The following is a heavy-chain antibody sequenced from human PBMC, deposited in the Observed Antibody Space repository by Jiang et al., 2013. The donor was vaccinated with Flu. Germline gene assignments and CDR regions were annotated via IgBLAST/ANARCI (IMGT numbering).Heavy chain of an antibody. CDR3: AKRPQGDGDYGRDYFDY. CDR2: ISGSGGST. Sequence: LSCAASGFTFSSYAMSWVRQAPGKGLEWVSAISGSGGSTYYADSVKGRFTISRDNSKNTLYLQMNSLRAEDTAVYYCAKRPQGDGDYGRDYFDYWGQGTLVTVSS. D-gene: IGHD4-17*01. J-gene: IGHJ4*02. V-gene: IGHV3-23*01. CDR1: GFTFSSYA.